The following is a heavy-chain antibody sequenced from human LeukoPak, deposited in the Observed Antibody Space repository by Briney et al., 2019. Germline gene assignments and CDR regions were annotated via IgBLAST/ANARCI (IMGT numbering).Heavy chain of an antibody. CDR2: IYYSGST. V-gene: IGHV4-31*03. CDR1: GGSISSGGYY. D-gene: IGHD3-10*01. J-gene: IGHJ5*02. Sequence: SQILSLTCTVSGGSISSGGYYWSWSRQHPGKGLEWIRYIYYSGSTYYNPSLKSRLTISVDTSENQFSLKLSSVTAADTAVYYCAKTPRLLWFGELLAGWFDPWGQGTLVTVSS. CDR3: AKTPRLLWFGELLAGWFDP.